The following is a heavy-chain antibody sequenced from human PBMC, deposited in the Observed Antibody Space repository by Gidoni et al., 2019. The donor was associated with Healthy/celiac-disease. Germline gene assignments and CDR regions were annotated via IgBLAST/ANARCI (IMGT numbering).Heavy chain of an antibody. Sequence: EVQLVESGGGVVRPGGSLRLSCPASGFTFDDYGMSWVRQAPGKGLEWVSGINWNGGSTGYADSVKGRFTISRDNAKNSLYLQMNSLRAEDTALYYCARSTGDIDYYYYGMDVWGQGTTVTVSS. V-gene: IGHV3-20*04. CDR3: ARSTGDIDYYYYGMDV. J-gene: IGHJ6*02. CDR2: INWNGGST. D-gene: IGHD2-15*01. CDR1: GFTFDDYG.